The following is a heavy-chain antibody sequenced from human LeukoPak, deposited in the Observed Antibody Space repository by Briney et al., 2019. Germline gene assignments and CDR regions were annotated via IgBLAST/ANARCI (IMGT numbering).Heavy chain of an antibody. CDR1: GFTFSSYW. V-gene: IGHV3-7*01. J-gene: IGHJ4*02. CDR3: ARESSLQLILFDY. CDR2: IKQDGSEK. Sequence: PGGSLRLSCAASGFTFSSYWMSWVRQAPGKGLEWVANIKQDGSEKYYVDSVKGRFTISRDNANNSLYLQMSSLRAEDTAVYYCARESSLQLILFDYWGQGTLVTVSS. D-gene: IGHD6-6*01.